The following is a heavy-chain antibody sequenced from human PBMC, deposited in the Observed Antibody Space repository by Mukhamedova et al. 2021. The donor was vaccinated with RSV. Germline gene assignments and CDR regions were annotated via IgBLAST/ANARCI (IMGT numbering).Heavy chain of an antibody. CDR3: ARDYGDYGGAFDI. CDR2: IYYSGST. D-gene: IGHD4-17*01. J-gene: IGHJ3*02. V-gene: IGHV4-31*02. Sequence: HPGKGLEWIGYIYYSGSTCYNPSLKSRVTISVDTSKNQFSLKLSSVTAADTAVYYCARDYGDYGGAFDIWG.